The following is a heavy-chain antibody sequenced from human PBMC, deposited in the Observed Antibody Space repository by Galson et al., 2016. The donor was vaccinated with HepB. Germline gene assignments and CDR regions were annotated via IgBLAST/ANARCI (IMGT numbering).Heavy chain of an antibody. CDR3: ARQNYYYGMDV. Sequence: ETLSLTCAVSGGSISSSNWWSWVRQSPGKGLEWIGEMYQSGSTNYNPSLKSRVTISVDTSKNQFSLRLSSVTAADTAVYYCARQNYYYGMDVWGQGTTVTVSS. CDR1: GGSISSSNW. CDR2: MYQSGST. V-gene: IGHV4-4*02. J-gene: IGHJ6*02.